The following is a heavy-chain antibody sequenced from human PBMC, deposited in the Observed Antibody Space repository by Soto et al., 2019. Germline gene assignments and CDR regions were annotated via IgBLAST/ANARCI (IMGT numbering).Heavy chain of an antibody. CDR1: GDSVSSNSAA. J-gene: IGHJ3*02. D-gene: IGHD3-9*01. Sequence: SQTLALTCAISGDSVSSNSAAWNWIRQSPSRGLEWLGRTYYRSKWYNDYAVSVKSRITINPDTSKNQFSLQLNSVTPEDTAAYYCARYRALLRYFDPGLFDICGQGTMVTGSS. CDR3: ARYRALLRYFDPGLFDI. V-gene: IGHV6-1*01. CDR2: TYYRSKWYN.